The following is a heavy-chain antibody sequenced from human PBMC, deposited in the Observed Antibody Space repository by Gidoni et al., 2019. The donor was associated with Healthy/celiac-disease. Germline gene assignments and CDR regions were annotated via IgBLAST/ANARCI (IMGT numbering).Heavy chain of an antibody. Sequence: QVQLVESGGGVVQPGRSLRLSCAAAGFTFSSYGMHWVRQAPGKGLEWVAVISYDGSNKYYADSVKGRFTISRDNSKNTLYLQMNSLRAEDTAVYYCAKDGQYQLRANWFDPWGQGTLVTVSS. D-gene: IGHD2-2*01. V-gene: IGHV3-30*18. CDR2: ISYDGSNK. J-gene: IGHJ5*02. CDR3: AKDGQYQLRANWFDP. CDR1: GFTFSSYG.